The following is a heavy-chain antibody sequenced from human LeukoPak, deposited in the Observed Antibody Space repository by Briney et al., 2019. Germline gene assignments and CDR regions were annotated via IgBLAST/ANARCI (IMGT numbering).Heavy chain of an antibody. V-gene: IGHV4-39*01. D-gene: IGHD6-13*01. CDR2: IYYSGST. J-gene: IGHJ4*02. Sequence: PSETLSLTCTVSGGSISSSSYYWGWIRQPPGKGLEWIGSIYYSGSTYYNPSLKSRVTISVDTSKNQFSLKLSSVTAADTAVYYCARHLPSSWYKYFDYWGQGTLVTVSS. CDR3: ARHLPSSWYKYFDY. CDR1: GGSISSSSYY.